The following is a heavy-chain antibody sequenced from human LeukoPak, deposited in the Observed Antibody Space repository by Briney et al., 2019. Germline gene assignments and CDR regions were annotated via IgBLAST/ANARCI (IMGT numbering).Heavy chain of an antibody. Sequence: EASVKVSCKASGYTFTSYYMHWVRQAPGQGLEGMGIINPSGGSTSYAQKFQGTVTMTRDTSTSTVYIELSSLRSEDTAVYDCARADPVAAAGIDYWGEGTLVTVSS. J-gene: IGHJ4*02. CDR2: INPSGGST. V-gene: IGHV1-46*01. CDR3: ARADPVAAAGIDY. CDR1: GYTFTSYY. D-gene: IGHD6-25*01.